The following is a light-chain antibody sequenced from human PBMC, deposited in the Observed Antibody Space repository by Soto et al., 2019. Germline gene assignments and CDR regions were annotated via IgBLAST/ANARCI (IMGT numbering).Light chain of an antibody. J-gene: IGKJ1*01. CDR2: DAS. CDR1: QSISSR. V-gene: IGKV1-5*01. CDR3: QQYTGYSRT. Sequence: DVQMTQSPSSLSASVRDRVTITCRASQSISSRLAWYQLKPGKAPKLLISDASNLERGVPSTFSGSGSGTEFTLTISTLQPDDFATYYCQQYTGYSRTVGQGTKVDI.